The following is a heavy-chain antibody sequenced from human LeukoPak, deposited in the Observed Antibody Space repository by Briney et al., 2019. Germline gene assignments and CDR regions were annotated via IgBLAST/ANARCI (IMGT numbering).Heavy chain of an antibody. CDR3: TRDDLYGGNSLDF. V-gene: IGHV3-49*04. Sequence: PGGSLRLSCTASGFTFGDYAMSWVRQAPGKGLEWVGFIRSKTYGGATEYAASVKGRFTISRDDSKSIAYLQMNSLKTEDTAVYYCTRDDLYGGNSLDFWGQGTLVTVSS. J-gene: IGHJ4*02. CDR1: GFTFGDYA. D-gene: IGHD4-23*01. CDR2: IRSKTYGGAT.